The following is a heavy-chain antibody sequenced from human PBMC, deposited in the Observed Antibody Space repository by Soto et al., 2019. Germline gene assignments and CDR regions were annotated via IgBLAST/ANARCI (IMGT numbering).Heavy chain of an antibody. D-gene: IGHD2-21*02. V-gene: IGHV3-30-3*01. CDR2: ISYDGSNK. CDR1: GFTFSSYA. Sequence: GGSLRLSCAASGFTFSSYALHWVRQAPGKGLEWVAVISYDGSNKYYADSVKGRFTISRDNSKNTLYLQMNSLRAEDTAVYYCAISYGGNSGGHAFDIWGQGTMVTVSS. J-gene: IGHJ3*02. CDR3: AISYGGNSGGHAFDI.